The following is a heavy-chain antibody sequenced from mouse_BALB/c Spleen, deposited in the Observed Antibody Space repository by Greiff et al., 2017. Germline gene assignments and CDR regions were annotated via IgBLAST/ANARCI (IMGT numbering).Heavy chain of an antibody. CDR2: INPSTGYT. CDR3: ARPSMVTTYFDV. J-gene: IGHJ1*01. D-gene: IGHD2-10*02. CDR1: GYTFTSYW. V-gene: IGHV1-7*01. Sequence: QVQLQQSGAELAKPGASVKMSCKASGYTFTSYWMHWVKQRPGQGLEWIGYINPSTGYTEYNQKFKDKATLTVDKSSSTAYMQLSSLTSEDSAVYYCARPSMVTTYFDVWGAGTTVTVSS.